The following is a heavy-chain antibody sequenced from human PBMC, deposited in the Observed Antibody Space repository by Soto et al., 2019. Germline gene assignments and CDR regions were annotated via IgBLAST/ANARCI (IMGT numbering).Heavy chain of an antibody. V-gene: IGHV4-39*01. CDR1: GASISGSYYY. J-gene: IGHJ4*02. D-gene: IGHD1-20*01. Sequence: SETLSLTCAVSGASISGSYYYWAWLRQSPGKGPEWIGSVFYTGFTSYNPSLESRVSVSVGTSKSQFSLKLSAVTAADTAVYYCATSQKGYNWNYFDHWGQGALVTVSS. CDR3: ATSQKGYNWNYFDH. CDR2: VFYTGFT.